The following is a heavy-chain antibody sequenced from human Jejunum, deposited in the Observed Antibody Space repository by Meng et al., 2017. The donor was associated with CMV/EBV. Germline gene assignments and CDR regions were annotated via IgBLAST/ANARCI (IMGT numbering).Heavy chain of an antibody. V-gene: IGHV5-51*01. Sequence: YSFSSSWLGWVRQMPGKGLECRAIVCPGDSDTRYSPSCQGLVSSSADSSISTSFLHWSSLEASDTAIYYCARGFYYDASRSHRVDVWGQGTTVTVSS. D-gene: IGHD3-22*01. CDR3: ARGFYYDASRSHRVDV. J-gene: IGHJ6*02. CDR1: YSFSSSW. CDR2: VCPGDSDT.